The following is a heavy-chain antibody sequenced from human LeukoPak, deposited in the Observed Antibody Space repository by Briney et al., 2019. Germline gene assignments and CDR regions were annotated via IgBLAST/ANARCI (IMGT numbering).Heavy chain of an antibody. CDR1: GGSISSSTFY. Sequence: SEILSLTCTVSGGSISSSTFYWGWIRQPPGKGLKWIGTIYYSGSTFYNPSLKSRVTVSVDTSKNQFSLKLSSLTAADTAVYYCARQTAGGGNSGSYDYWGQGTLVTVSS. CDR2: IYYSGST. J-gene: IGHJ4*02. CDR3: ARQTAGGGNSGSYDY. V-gene: IGHV4-39*01. D-gene: IGHD1-26*01.